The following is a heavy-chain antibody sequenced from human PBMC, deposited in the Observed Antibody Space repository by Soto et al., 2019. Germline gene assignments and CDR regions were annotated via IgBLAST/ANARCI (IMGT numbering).Heavy chain of an antibody. CDR3: AHSRPPRLLDY. CDR2: IYWDDDK. D-gene: IGHD6-6*01. Sequence: QITLKESGPTLVKPTQTLTLTCTFSGFSLSTSGVGVGWIRQPPGKALEWLALIYWDDDKRYTSSLNSKLTITKDTSKNQVVLTMTNMGAVDTATYYCAHSRPPRLLDYWGQGTLVTVSS. V-gene: IGHV2-5*02. CDR1: GFSLSTSGVG. J-gene: IGHJ4*02.